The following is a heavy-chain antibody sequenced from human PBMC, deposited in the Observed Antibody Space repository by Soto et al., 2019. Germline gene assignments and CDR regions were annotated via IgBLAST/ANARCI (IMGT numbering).Heavy chain of an antibody. Sequence: ASVKVSFKASGYTFTGYYMHWVRQAPGKGIERMGRINPNSGGTNYAQKFQGWVTMTRDTSISTSYMELSRLRSDDTAVYYCARAKSLEYSSSPYYFYGMDVWG. D-gene: IGHD6-6*01. CDR2: INPNSGGT. CDR3: ARAKSLEYSSSPYYFYGMDV. CDR1: GYTFTGYY. V-gene: IGHV1-2*04. J-gene: IGHJ6*02.